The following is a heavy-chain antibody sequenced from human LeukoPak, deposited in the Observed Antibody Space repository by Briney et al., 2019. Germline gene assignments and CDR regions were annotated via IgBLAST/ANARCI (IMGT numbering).Heavy chain of an antibody. J-gene: IGHJ4*02. Sequence: GGSLRLSCAASGFTFSSYSMNWVRQAPGKGLEWVSSISSSSSSYIYYADSVKGRFTISRDNAKNSLYLQMNSLRAEDTAVYYCARHAGLRFLEWLLPTDYWGQGTLVTVSS. CDR2: ISSSSSSYI. CDR3: ARHAGLRFLEWLLPTDY. D-gene: IGHD3-3*01. V-gene: IGHV3-21*01. CDR1: GFTFSSYS.